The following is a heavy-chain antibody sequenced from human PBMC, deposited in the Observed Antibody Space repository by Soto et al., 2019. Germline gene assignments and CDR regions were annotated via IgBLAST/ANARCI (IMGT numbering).Heavy chain of an antibody. CDR3: ARSPRIVLVAATPYYFDY. CDR1: GFTFSSYA. J-gene: IGHJ4*02. CDR2: ISYDGSNK. V-gene: IGHV3-30-3*01. D-gene: IGHD2-15*01. Sequence: VGSLRLSCAASGFTFSSYAMHWVRQAPGKGLEWVAVISYDGSNKYYADSVKGRFTISRDNSKNTLYLQMNSLRAEDTAVYYCARSPRIVLVAATPYYFDYWGQGTLVTVSS.